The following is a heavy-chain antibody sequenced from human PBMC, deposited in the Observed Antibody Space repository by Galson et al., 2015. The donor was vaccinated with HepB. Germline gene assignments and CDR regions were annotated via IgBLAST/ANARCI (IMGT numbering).Heavy chain of an antibody. CDR1: GFTFSNAW. V-gene: IGHV3-15*07. J-gene: IGHJ3*02. CDR2: IKSKTDGGTT. CDR3: TTDPTRSTSCYGKCDAFDI. Sequence: SLRLSCAASGFTFSNAWMNWVRQAPGKGLEWVGRIKSKTDGGTTDYAAPVKGRFTISRDDSKNTLYLQMNSLKTEDTAVYYCTTDPTRSTSCYGKCDAFDIWGQGTMVTVSS. D-gene: IGHD2-2*01.